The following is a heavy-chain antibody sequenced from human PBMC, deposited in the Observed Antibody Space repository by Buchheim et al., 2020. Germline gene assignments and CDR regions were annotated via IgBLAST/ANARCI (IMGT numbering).Heavy chain of an antibody. Sequence: EVQLVESGGGLVQPGGSLRLSCAASGFTFSSYEMNWVRQAPGKGLEWVSHISGSGSTISYADSVKGRFTISIDNAKNSLSLQMNSLRAEDTAVYYCARVGGDGYWSYWGQGT. CDR3: ARVGGDGYWSY. J-gene: IGHJ4*02. CDR2: ISGSGSTI. CDR1: GFTFSSYE. V-gene: IGHV3-48*03. D-gene: IGHD5-24*01.